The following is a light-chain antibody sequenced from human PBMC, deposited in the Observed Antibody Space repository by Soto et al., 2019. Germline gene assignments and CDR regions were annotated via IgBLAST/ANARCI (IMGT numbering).Light chain of an antibody. V-gene: IGKV3-15*01. CDR2: SAS. CDR1: QSVDTN. CDR3: QQYYNWPPYT. Sequence: EVVMTQSPATLSVSPGDRATLSCRASQSVDTNVVWYQQKPGQPPRLLVHSASIRATGVPARFTGIGSGTDFTLTISGLQSADVAIYYCQQYYNWPPYTFGQGTRLQIK. J-gene: IGKJ2*01.